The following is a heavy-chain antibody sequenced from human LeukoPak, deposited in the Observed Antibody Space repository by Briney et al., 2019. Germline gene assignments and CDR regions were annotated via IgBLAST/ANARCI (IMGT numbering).Heavy chain of an antibody. Sequence: ASVKVSCKASGYTFTGYYMHWVRQAPGQGLEWMGWIDPNSGGTNYAQKFQGRVTMTRDTSISTVYMELSRLRSDDTAVYYCARDLGYCSSTSCYKGWFDPWGQGTLVTVSS. D-gene: IGHD2-2*02. CDR1: GYTFTGYY. CDR2: IDPNSGGT. CDR3: ARDLGYCSSTSCYKGWFDP. J-gene: IGHJ5*02. V-gene: IGHV1-2*02.